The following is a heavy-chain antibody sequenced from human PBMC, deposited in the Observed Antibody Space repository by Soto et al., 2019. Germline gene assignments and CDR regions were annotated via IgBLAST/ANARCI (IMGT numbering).Heavy chain of an antibody. J-gene: IGHJ4*02. CDR3: ARVLSSGSGWMYYFDF. V-gene: IGHV4-4*02. D-gene: IGHD6-25*01. Sequence: QVELQESGPRLVKSSGTLSLTCEVSSGSISTGNWWSWVRKPPGKGLEWIGEIYYTGGTNHNPSLQSRVTMTTAKSKVQFSLILASATAAHTAVSYCARVLSSGSGWMYYFDFWGQGILGSVSS. CDR2: IYYTGGT. CDR1: SGSISTGNW.